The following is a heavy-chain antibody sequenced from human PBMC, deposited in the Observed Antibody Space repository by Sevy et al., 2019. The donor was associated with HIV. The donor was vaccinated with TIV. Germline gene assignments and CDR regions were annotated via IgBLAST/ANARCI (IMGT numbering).Heavy chain of an antibody. CDR1: GFTFSSYV. V-gene: IGHV3-30-3*01. D-gene: IGHD3-10*01. Sequence: GGSLRLSCAASGFTFSSYVMHWVRQAPGKGLEWVAVISYDGSNKYYADSVKGRFTISRDNSKNTLYLQMNSLRAEDTAVYYCARVSRGVYYYYYGMDVWGQGTTVTVSS. J-gene: IGHJ6*02. CDR2: ISYDGSNK. CDR3: ARVSRGVYYYYYGMDV.